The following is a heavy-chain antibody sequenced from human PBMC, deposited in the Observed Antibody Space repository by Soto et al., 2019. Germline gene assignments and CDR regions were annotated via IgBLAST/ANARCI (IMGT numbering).Heavy chain of an antibody. CDR1: WYTFTGYY. D-gene: IGHD2-2*01. CDR2: INPNSGGT. J-gene: IGHJ5*02. CDR3: ARGRRYCSSTSCYPDNWFDP. V-gene: IGHV1-2*02. Sequence: SVKVSCRASWYTFTGYYMHWVRQAPVQGLEWMGWINPNSGGTNYAQKFQGRVTMTRDTSISTAYMELSRLRSDDTAVYYCARGRRYCSSTSCYPDNWFDPWGQGTLVTVYS.